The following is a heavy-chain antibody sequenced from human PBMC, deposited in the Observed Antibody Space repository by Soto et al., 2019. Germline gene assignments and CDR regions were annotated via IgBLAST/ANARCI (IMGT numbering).Heavy chain of an antibody. D-gene: IGHD4-17*01. CDR3: STGDDYGALGY. V-gene: IGHV3-15*02. CDR1: GFTFSNAW. J-gene: IGHJ4*02. Sequence: EVQLVESGGALVQPGGSLRLSCAASGFTFSNAWMRWVRQAPGKGLEWVGRIKSKSDGGTADYAAPVKGRLTISRDDSKNTLYLQMNSLKTEDTAVYYCSTGDDYGALGYWRQGTLITVSS. CDR2: IKSKSDGGTA.